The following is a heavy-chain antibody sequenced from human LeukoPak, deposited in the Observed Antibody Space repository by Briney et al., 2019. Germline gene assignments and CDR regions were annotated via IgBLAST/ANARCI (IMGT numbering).Heavy chain of an antibody. CDR2: IKQDGTEI. CDR1: GFTFSSYW. D-gene: IGHD3-10*01. Sequence: GGSLRLSCAVSGFTFSSYWMSWVRQAPGKGLEWVATIKQDGTEISYVDSVKGRFTTSRDNAKSSLYLQMNSLRAEDTAVYYCARDWFGDFDCWGQGTLVTVSS. CDR3: ARDWFGDFDC. J-gene: IGHJ4*02. V-gene: IGHV3-7*01.